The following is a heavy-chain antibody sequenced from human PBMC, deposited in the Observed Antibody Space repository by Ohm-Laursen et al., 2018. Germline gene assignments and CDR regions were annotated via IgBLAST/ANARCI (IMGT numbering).Heavy chain of an antibody. Sequence: SLRLSCAASGFTFDYYAMHWVRQAPGKGLEWVSCISWNSGSIGYADSVKGRFTISRDNAKNSLYLQMNSLRAEDTALYYCAKSLPPLIAADDYYYYGMDVWGQGTTVTVSS. V-gene: IGHV3-9*01. CDR1: GFTFDYYA. CDR2: ISWNSGSI. CDR3: AKSLPPLIAADDYYYYGMDV. D-gene: IGHD6-13*01. J-gene: IGHJ6*02.